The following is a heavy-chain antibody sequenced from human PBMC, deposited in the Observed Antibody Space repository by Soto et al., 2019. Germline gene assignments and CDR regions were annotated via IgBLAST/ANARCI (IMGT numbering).Heavy chain of an antibody. CDR2: INPNSGAT. V-gene: IGHV1-2*02. Sequence: ASVKVSCKPSGYTFTGYYIHWVRQAPGQGLEWMGWINPNSGATNYALKFQDRVTMTRDTSISAAYMELNSLTSDDTAVYYCARSRLTDYSIDYWGQGTLVTVSS. CDR3: ARSRLTDYSIDY. J-gene: IGHJ4*02. D-gene: IGHD4-4*01. CDR1: GYTFTGYY.